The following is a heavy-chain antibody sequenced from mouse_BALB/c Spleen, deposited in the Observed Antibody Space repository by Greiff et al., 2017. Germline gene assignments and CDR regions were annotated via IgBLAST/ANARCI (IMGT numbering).Heavy chain of an antibody. CDR2: INSNGGST. D-gene: IGHD2-14*01. CDR3: ARHDYRYDWFAY. J-gene: IGHJ3*01. CDR1: GFTFSSYY. V-gene: IGHV5-6-2*01. Sequence: EVKLVESGGGLVKLGGSLKLSCAASGFTFSSYYMSWVRQTPEKRLELVAAINSNGGSTYYPDTVKGRFTISRDNAKNTLYLQMSSLKSEDTALYYCARHDYRYDWFAYWGQGTLVTVSA.